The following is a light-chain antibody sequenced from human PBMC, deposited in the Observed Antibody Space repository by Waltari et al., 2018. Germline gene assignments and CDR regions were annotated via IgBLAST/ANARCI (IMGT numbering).Light chain of an antibody. CDR1: QSISSY. CDR3: QQSYSTPL. V-gene: IGKV1-39*01. Sequence: DIQMTQSPSSLSASVGDSVTITCRASQSISSYLNWYQQKPGKAPKLLIYAASSLQSGVPSRFSGSGSGTDFTLTISSLQPEDFATYYCQQSYSTPLFGGGTKVEIK. J-gene: IGKJ4*01. CDR2: AAS.